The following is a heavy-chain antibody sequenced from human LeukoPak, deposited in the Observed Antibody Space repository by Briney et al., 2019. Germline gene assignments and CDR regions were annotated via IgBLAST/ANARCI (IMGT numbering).Heavy chain of an antibody. CDR1: GLTFSSYS. Sequence: GGSLRLSCAASGLTFSSYSMNWVRQAPGKGLEWVSSISSSSSYIYYADSVKGRFTISRDNAKNSLYLQMNSLRAEDTAVYYCARDPCGGDCYLDYWGQGTLVTVSS. CDR3: ARDPCGGDCYLDY. V-gene: IGHV3-21*01. CDR2: ISSSSSYI. J-gene: IGHJ4*02. D-gene: IGHD2-21*02.